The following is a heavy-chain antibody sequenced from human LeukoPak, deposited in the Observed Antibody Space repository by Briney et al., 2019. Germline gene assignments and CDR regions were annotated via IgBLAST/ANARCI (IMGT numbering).Heavy chain of an antibody. CDR3: ARHGVENGVDV. CDR2: LYYTGST. J-gene: IGHJ6*02. CDR1: GGPISGYY. D-gene: IGHD3-16*01. Sequence: SETLSLTCSVSGGPISGYYWSWIRQPPGRGLEWVGYLYYTGSTNYNASLRSRVTISGDTSKNQFSLNLSSVTAADTAVYYCARHGVENGVDVWGQGTTVTVSS. V-gene: IGHV4-59*08.